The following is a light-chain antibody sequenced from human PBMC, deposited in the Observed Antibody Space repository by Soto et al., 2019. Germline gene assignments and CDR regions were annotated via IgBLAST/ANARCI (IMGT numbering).Light chain of an antibody. V-gene: IGKV3-20*01. CDR1: QSVSSN. CDR2: GAS. Sequence: EIVLTQSPGPLSLSPGERATLSCRASQSVSSNLAWYQQKPGQAPRLIIYGASTRATGIPDRFSGSGSGTDFTLTISKLEPEDFALFYCQQYGNSPLTLGGGTKVDIK. CDR3: QQYGNSPLT. J-gene: IGKJ4*01.